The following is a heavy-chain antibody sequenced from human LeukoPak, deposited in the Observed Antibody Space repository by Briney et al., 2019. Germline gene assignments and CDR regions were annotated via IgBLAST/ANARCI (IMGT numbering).Heavy chain of an antibody. V-gene: IGHV3-7*01. CDR2: IKQDGREN. CDR1: GFIFSNYW. D-gene: IGHD1-7*01. Sequence: GGSLRLSCAASGFIFSNYWMTWDRQAPGKGLEWVANIKQDGRENYYVDSVKARFTISRDNAKNSMYLQMNSLRAEDTAVYYCARHMKLELPASSGYCYGMDVWGRGTTVTVSS. CDR3: ARHMKLELPASSGYCYGMDV. J-gene: IGHJ6*02.